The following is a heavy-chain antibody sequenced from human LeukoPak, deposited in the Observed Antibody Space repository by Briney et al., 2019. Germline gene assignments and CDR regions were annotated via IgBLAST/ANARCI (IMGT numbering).Heavy chain of an antibody. CDR3: ASNTGYSSGPNLY. D-gene: IGHD6-19*01. V-gene: IGHV3-30*02. CDR1: GFTFSSYG. Sequence: GGSLRLSCAASGFTFSSYGMHWVRQAPGKGLEWVAFIRYDGSNKYYADSVKGRFTISRDNSKNTLYLQMNSLRAEDTAVYYCASNTGYSSGPNLYWGQGTLVTVSS. CDR2: IRYDGSNK. J-gene: IGHJ4*02.